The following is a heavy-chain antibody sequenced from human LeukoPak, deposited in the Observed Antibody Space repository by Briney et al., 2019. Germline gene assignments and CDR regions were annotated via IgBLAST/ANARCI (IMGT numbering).Heavy chain of an antibody. CDR2: ISYSGNT. CDR1: AGSLSSSDYY. Sequence: PSETLSLTCTVSAGSLSSSDYYWGWIRQSPGKGMEWIGRISYSGNTYYNSSLKSRVTISVDTSKNHFSLRLSSVTAADTAVYYCARLTHSYYSDTSGYYPYYYMDVWGKGTRVTVSS. CDR3: ARLTHSYYSDTSGYYPYYYMDV. D-gene: IGHD3-22*01. J-gene: IGHJ6*03. V-gene: IGHV4-39*02.